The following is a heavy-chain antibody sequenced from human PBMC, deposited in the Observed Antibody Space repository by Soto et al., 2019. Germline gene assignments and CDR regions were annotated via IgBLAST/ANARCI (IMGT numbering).Heavy chain of an antibody. CDR2: IYNSGST. D-gene: IGHD6-13*01. Sequence: SETLSLTCTVSGGSISSFYWSWIRQPPGKGLEWIGYIYNSGSTNYNPSLKSRVTISVDTSKNQFSLKLSSVTAADTAVYYCESSPQRLAAAGFVYWGHGTLVTVSS. V-gene: IGHV4-59*01. CDR3: ESSPQRLAAAGFVY. J-gene: IGHJ4*01. CDR1: GGSISSFY.